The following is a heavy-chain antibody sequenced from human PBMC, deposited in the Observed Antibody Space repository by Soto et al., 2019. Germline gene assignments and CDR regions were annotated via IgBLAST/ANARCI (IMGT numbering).Heavy chain of an antibody. D-gene: IGHD6-19*01. J-gene: IGHJ4*02. V-gene: IGHV4-30-2*01. CDR1: GGSINSGGYS. CDR3: ARGVTVAGTLFDY. CDR2: IYHTGTT. Sequence: TSETLSLTCTVSGGSINSGGYSWTWIRQPPGKGLEWIGFIYHTGTTYYNPSLKSRVTISVDRSKNQFSLKLNSVTAADTAVYYCARGVTVAGTLFDYWGQGTLVTVSS.